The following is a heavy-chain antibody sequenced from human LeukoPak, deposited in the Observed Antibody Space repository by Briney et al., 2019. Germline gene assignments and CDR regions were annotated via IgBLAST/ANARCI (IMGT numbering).Heavy chain of an antibody. J-gene: IGHJ4*02. D-gene: IGHD6-19*01. Sequence: SLRLSCAASGFTFSSYAMHWVRQAPGKGLEWVAVISYDGSNKYYADSVKGRFTISRDNSKNTLYLQMNSLRAEDTAVYYCARVVRVAGTFDYWGQGTLVTVSS. CDR3: ARVVRVAGTFDY. CDR2: ISYDGSNK. CDR1: GFTFSSYA. V-gene: IGHV3-30-3*01.